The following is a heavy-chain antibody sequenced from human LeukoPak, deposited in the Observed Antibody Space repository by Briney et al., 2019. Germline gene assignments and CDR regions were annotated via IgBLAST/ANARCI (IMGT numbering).Heavy chain of an antibody. V-gene: IGHV3-30*03. Sequence: PGGSLRLSCAASGFVFSTYGMHWVRQAPGKGLEWVAVMAVNGINKYYADSVRGRFTVSRDISKNTQFLQMNSLRFEDTAVYFCARERCSGGSCTYDPFDIWGHGTMVTVST. D-gene: IGHD2-15*01. J-gene: IGHJ3*02. CDR3: ARERCSGGSCTYDPFDI. CDR2: MAVNGINK. CDR1: GFVFSTYG.